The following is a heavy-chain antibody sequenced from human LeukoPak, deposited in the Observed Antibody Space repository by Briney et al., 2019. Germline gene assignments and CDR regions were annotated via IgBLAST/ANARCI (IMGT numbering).Heavy chain of an antibody. CDR2: INHSGST. J-gene: IGHJ4*02. CDR1: GGSFSGYY. Sequence: SETLSLTCAVHGGSFSGYYWSWIRQPPGKGLEWIGEINHSGSTNYNPSLKSRVTISVDTSKNQFSLKLSSVTAADTAVYYCARGNLFDYWGQGTLVTVSS. CDR3: ARGNLFDY. D-gene: IGHD1-14*01. V-gene: IGHV4-34*01.